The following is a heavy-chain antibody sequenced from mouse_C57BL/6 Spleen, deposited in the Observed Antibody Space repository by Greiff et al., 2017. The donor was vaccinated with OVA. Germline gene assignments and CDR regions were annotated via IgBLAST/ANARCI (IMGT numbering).Heavy chain of an antibody. J-gene: IGHJ4*01. CDR1: GYAFSSYW. V-gene: IGHV1-80*01. CDR2: IYPGDGDT. D-gene: IGHD2-4*01. Sequence: QVQLQQSGAELVKPGASVKISCKASGYAFSSYWMNWVKQRPGKGLEWIGQIYPGDGDTNYNGKFKGKATLTAAKSSSTAYMQLSSLTSEDSAVYFCARGGLRRAMDYLGQGTSGTVSS. CDR3: ARGGLRRAMDY.